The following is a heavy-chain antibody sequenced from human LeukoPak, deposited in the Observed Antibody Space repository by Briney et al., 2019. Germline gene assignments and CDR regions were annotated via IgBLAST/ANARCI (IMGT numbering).Heavy chain of an antibody. CDR1: GFTFSSYE. V-gene: IGHV3-48*03. CDR3: ARGYGSGSSHIDY. Sequence: GGSLRLSCAASGFTFSSYEMNWVRQAPGKGLEGVSYISSSGTTIYYAASVKGRFTISRDNAKNSLYLQMNSLRAEDTAVYYCARGYGSGSSHIDYWGQGTLVTVSS. D-gene: IGHD3-10*01. J-gene: IGHJ4*02. CDR2: ISSSGTTI.